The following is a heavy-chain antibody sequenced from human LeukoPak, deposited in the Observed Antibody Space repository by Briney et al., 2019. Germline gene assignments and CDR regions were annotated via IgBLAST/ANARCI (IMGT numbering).Heavy chain of an antibody. D-gene: IGHD3-3*01. Sequence: SETLSLTCTVSGGSMSGYYWSWIRQPPGKGLEWIGYIYYSGSTNYNPSLKSRVTISVDTSKNQFSLKLSSVTAADTAVYYCARETIFGPPDYWGQGALVTVSS. CDR2: IYYSGST. CDR3: ARETIFGPPDY. CDR1: GGSMSGYY. J-gene: IGHJ4*02. V-gene: IGHV4-59*12.